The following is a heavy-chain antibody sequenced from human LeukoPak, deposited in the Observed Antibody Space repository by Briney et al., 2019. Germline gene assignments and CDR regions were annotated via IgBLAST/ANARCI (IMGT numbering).Heavy chain of an antibody. Sequence: ASVKVSCKASGYTFTSYGISWVRQAPGQGLEWMGWISAYNGNTNYAQKLQGRVTMTTDTSTSTAYMELRSLRSDDTAVYYCARDHTVTMPYYYYGMDVWGKGTTVTVSS. CDR1: GYTFTSYG. D-gene: IGHD4-17*01. J-gene: IGHJ6*04. CDR2: ISAYNGNT. V-gene: IGHV1-18*01. CDR3: ARDHTVTMPYYYYGMDV.